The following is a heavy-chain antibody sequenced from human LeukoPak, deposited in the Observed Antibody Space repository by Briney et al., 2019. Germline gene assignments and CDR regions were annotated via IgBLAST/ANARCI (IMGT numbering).Heavy chain of an antibody. Sequence: GGSLRLSCAGSGFTLSSNWMHWVRHGPGKGLVWVSRIYSDGSRTNYADSVKGRFTISGGNAKNTLYLQMNSLRAEDTAVYYCARDAETYYYDSSGYPFFDYWGQRTLVTVSS. J-gene: IGHJ4*02. CDR1: GFTLSSNW. CDR2: IYSDGSRT. D-gene: IGHD3-22*01. V-gene: IGHV3-74*01. CDR3: ARDAETYYYDSSGYPFFDY.